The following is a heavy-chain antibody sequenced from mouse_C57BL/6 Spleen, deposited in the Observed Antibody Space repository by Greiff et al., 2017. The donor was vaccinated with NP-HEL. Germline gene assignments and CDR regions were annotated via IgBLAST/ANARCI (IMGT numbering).Heavy chain of an antibody. V-gene: IGHV5-4*03. Sequence: EVKLVESGGGLVKPGGSLKLSCAASGFTFSSYAMSWVRQTPEKRLEWVATLSDGGSYTYYPDNVKGRFTISRDNAKNNLYLQMSHLKSEDTAMYYCARVLYGSRAGYAMDYWGQGTSVTVSS. CDR2: LSDGGSYT. D-gene: IGHD1-1*01. CDR1: GFTFSSYA. CDR3: ARVLYGSRAGYAMDY. J-gene: IGHJ4*01.